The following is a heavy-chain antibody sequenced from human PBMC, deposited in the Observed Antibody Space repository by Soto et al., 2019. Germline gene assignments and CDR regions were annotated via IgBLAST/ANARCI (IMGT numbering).Heavy chain of an antibody. CDR3: ARGTTGYCSSTSCYGLDY. V-gene: IGHV1-69*01. D-gene: IGHD2-2*01. CDR2: IIPIFGTA. CDR1: GGTFSSYA. Sequence: QVQLVQSGAEVKKPGSSVKVSCKASGGTFSSYAISWVRQAPGQGLEWMGGIIPIFGTANYAQKFQGRVTITADESTRTAYMELSSLRSEDTAVYYCARGTTGYCSSTSCYGLDYWGQGTLVTVSS. J-gene: IGHJ4*02.